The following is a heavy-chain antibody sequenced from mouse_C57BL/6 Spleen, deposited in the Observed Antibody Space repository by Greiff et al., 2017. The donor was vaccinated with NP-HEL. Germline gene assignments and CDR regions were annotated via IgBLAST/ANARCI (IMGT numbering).Heavy chain of an antibody. CDR2: INYDGSST. J-gene: IGHJ1*03. V-gene: IGHV5-16*01. Sequence: EVKLMESEGGLVQPGSSMKLSCTASGFTFSDYYMAWVRQVPEKGLEWVANINYDGSSTYYLDSLKSRFIISRDNAKNILYLQMSSLKSEDTATYYCARMRGYYYGSSWYFDVWGTGTTVTVSS. CDR3: ARMRGYYYGSSWYFDV. CDR1: GFTFSDYY. D-gene: IGHD1-1*01.